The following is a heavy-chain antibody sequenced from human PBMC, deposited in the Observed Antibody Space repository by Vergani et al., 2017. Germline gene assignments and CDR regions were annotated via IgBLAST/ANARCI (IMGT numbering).Heavy chain of an antibody. Sequence: QVQLVQSGAEVKKPGSSVKVSCKASGGTFSSYAISWVRQAPGQGLEWMGRIIPILGIANYAQKFQGRVTITADKSTSTAYMELSSLRSDDTAVYYCARDLEQWLVLKYGFDYWGQGTLVTVSS. CDR2: IIPILGIA. CDR3: ARDLEQWLVLKYGFDY. CDR1: GGTFSSYA. D-gene: IGHD6-19*01. V-gene: IGHV1-69*04. J-gene: IGHJ4*02.